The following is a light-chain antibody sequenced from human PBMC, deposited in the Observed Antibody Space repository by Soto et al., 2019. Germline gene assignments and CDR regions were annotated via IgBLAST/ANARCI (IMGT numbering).Light chain of an antibody. J-gene: IGLJ3*02. Sequence: QSLMTQPASVSGSPGQSITIACTGTISDVGGYNYVSWYQQHPGKAPKLMIYEVRNRPSGVSDRFSGSRSGNTASLTISGLQAEDESDYYCISYTSSSTWVFGGGTKVTVL. CDR2: EVR. CDR3: ISYTSSSTWV. CDR1: ISDVGGYNY. V-gene: IGLV2-14*01.